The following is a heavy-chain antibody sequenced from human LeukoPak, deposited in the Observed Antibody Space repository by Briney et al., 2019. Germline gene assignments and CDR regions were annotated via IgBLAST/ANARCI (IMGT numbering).Heavy chain of an antibody. J-gene: IGHJ4*02. CDR2: ISGSGGST. CDR3: ARVGGANRYDFWSGYFDY. D-gene: IGHD3-3*01. CDR1: GFTFSSYA. V-gene: IGHV3-23*01. Sequence: GGFLRLLCAASGFTFSSYAMSWVRQAPGKGLEWVSAISGSGGSTYYADSVKGRFTISRDNSKNTLYLQMNSLRAEDTAVYYCARVGGANRYDFWSGYFDYWGQGTLVTVSS.